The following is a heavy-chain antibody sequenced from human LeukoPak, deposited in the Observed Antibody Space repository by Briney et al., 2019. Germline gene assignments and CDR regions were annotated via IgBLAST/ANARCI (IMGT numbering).Heavy chain of an antibody. CDR1: GFTFSSYS. D-gene: IGHD6-13*01. Sequence: GGSLRLSCAASGFTFSSYSMNWVRQAPGKGLEWVSSISSSSSYIYYADSVKGRFTISRDNAKNSLYLQMNSLRAEDTAVYYCAREMEQQLVRGGYYYYYMDVWGKGTTVTISS. J-gene: IGHJ6*03. CDR3: AREMEQQLVRGGYYYYYMDV. V-gene: IGHV3-21*01. CDR2: ISSSSSYI.